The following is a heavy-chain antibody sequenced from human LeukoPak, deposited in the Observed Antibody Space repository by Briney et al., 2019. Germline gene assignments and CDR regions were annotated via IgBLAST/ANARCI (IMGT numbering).Heavy chain of an antibody. J-gene: IGHJ4*02. CDR2: IKSKTDGGTT. V-gene: IGHV3-15*05. CDR1: GFTFSNAW. CDR3: AKRDCSGGRCYYYFDY. D-gene: IGHD2-15*01. Sequence: PGGSLRLSCAASGFTFSNAWMSWVRQAPGKGLEWVGRIKSKTDGGTTDYAAPVKGRFTISRDDSKNTLYLQMNSLRAEDTAVYYCAKRDCSGGRCYYYFDYWGQGTLVTVSS.